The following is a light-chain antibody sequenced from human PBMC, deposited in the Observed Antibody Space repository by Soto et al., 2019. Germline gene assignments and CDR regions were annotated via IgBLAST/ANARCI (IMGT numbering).Light chain of an antibody. J-gene: IGKJ5*01. CDR2: AAS. Sequence: DIQLTQSPSFLSASVGDRVTITCRASQGISSYLAWYQQEPGKAPKFLMYAASTLQSGVPSRFSGSGSGTEFTLPISSLQPEDFATYYCQRLDNHPIIFGQGTRLEIK. V-gene: IGKV1-9*01. CDR1: QGISSY. CDR3: QRLDNHPII.